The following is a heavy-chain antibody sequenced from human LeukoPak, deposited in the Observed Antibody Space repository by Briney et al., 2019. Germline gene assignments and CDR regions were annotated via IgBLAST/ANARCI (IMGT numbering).Heavy chain of an antibody. CDR2: IYNSGNN. CDR1: GGSISSDY. J-gene: IGHJ4*02. CDR3: ATWGY. Sequence: KPSETLSLTCTVSGGSISSDYWQWIRQPPGKGLEWVGYIYNSGNNHYNSSLKSRVTISIDTSKNQFSLKLASVTAADTAVYYCATWGYWGQGTLVAVSS. D-gene: IGHD3-16*01. V-gene: IGHV4-59*08.